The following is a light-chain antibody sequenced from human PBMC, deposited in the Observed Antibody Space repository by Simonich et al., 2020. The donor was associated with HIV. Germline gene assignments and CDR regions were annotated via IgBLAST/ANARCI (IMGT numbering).Light chain of an antibody. CDR3: QQYYTTPWT. V-gene: IGKV4-1*01. CDR2: WDS. Sequence: DIVMTQSPDSLAVSLGERATINCKSSQSVLYSSNNKNYLAWYQQKPGQPPKLLMYWDSTRESGVPDRFSGSGSGTDFTLTISSLQAEDVAVYYCQQYYTTPWTFGQGTKVEI. J-gene: IGKJ1*01. CDR1: QSVLYSSNNKNY.